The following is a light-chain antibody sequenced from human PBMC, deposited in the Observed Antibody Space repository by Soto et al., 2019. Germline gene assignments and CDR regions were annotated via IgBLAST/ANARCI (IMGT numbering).Light chain of an antibody. J-gene: IGKJ4*01. CDR3: QQYGSSPRVT. Sequence: EIALTQSPGTLSLSPGERATLSCRASQSVSSNYLAWYQQTPGQAPRLLIYGASSRATSIPDRFSGSGSGTDFTLTISRLEPEDFAVYYCQQYGSSPRVTFGGGTKVVIK. V-gene: IGKV3-20*01. CDR2: GAS. CDR1: QSVSSNY.